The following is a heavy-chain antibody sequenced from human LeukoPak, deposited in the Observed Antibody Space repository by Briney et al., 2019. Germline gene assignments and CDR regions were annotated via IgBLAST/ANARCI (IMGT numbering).Heavy chain of an antibody. J-gene: IGHJ4*02. D-gene: IGHD6-13*01. CDR3: ARGRYSSWAVDY. CDR1: GGSISSRPYY. V-gene: IGHV4-39*07. Sequence: SETLSLTRTVSGGSISSRPYYWGWVRQPPGKGLEWIGTISYSGTTYYSPSLKSRVTISLDTSKNQFSLKLSSVTAADTAIYYCARGRYSSWAVDYWGQGTLVTVSS. CDR2: ISYSGTT.